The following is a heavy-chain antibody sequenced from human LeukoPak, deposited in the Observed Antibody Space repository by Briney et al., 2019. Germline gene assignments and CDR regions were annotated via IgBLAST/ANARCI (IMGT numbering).Heavy chain of an antibody. CDR1: GFTFSNAW. J-gene: IGHJ4*02. CDR2: IKSKTDGGTT. CDR3: TTDDGDDYGDY. Sequence: GGSLRLSCAASGFTFSNAWMSWVRQAPGKGLEWVGRIKSKTDGGTTDYAAPVKGRFTISRDDSKNTLYPQMNSLKTEDTAVYYCTTDDGDDYGDYWGQGTLVTVSS. D-gene: IGHD3-10*01. V-gene: IGHV3-15*01.